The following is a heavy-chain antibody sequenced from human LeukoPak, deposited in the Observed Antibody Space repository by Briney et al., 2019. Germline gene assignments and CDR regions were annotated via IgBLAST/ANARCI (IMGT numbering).Heavy chain of an antibody. CDR1: GYTFTSYG. V-gene: IGHV1-18*01. J-gene: IGHJ2*01. CDR3: ARGTVTTSNWYFDL. D-gene: IGHD4-17*01. Sequence: ASVKVSCKASGYTFTSYGFTWVRQAPGEGLEWMGWISAYNGNTNYAQKLQGRVTMTTDTSTSTAYMEMRSLRSDATAVYYCARGTVTTSNWYFDLWGRGTLVTVSS. CDR2: ISAYNGNT.